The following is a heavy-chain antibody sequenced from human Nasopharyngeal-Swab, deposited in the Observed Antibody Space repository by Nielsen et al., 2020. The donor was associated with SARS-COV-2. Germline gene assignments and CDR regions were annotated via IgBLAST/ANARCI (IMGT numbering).Heavy chain of an antibody. J-gene: IGHJ5*02. CDR2: IYYSGST. D-gene: IGHD3-22*01. V-gene: IGHV4-30-4*01. Sequence: WIRQPPGKGLEWIGYIYYSGSTYYNPSLKSRVTISVDTSKNQFSPKLSSVTAADTAVYYCARAVGVDYYDSSGYYPPSWFDPWGQGTLVTVSS. CDR3: ARAVGVDYYDSSGYYPPSWFDP.